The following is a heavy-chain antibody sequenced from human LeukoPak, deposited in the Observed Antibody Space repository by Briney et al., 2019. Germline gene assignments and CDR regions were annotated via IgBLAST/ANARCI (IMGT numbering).Heavy chain of an antibody. D-gene: IGHD4-23*01. V-gene: IGHV4-59*05. Sequence: SETLSLTCTVSGGSLSSYYWSWIRQPPGKGLEWIGSIYYSGSTYYNPSLKSRVTISVDTSKNQFSLKLSSVTAADTAVYYCARTYGGNSPYNWFDPWGQGTLVTVSS. CDR3: ARTYGGNSPYNWFDP. J-gene: IGHJ5*02. CDR1: GGSLSSYY. CDR2: IYYSGST.